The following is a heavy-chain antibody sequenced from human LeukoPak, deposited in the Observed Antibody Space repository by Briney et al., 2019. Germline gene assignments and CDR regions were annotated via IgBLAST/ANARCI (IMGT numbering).Heavy chain of an antibody. CDR2: INPSGGST. CDR1: GYSFTYYY. D-gene: IGHD3-10*01. V-gene: IGHV1-46*01. Sequence: GASVKVSCKASGYSFTYYYIHWVRQAPGQGLEWMGIINPSGGSTNYAQKSQGRVTLTRDTSTSTVYMELSSLRSEDTAVYYCARSPYTSGSLFYLDYWGQGTLVTVSS. CDR3: ARSPYTSGSLFYLDY. J-gene: IGHJ4*02.